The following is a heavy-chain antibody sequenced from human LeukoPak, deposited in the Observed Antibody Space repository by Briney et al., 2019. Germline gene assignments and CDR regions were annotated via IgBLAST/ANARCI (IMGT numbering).Heavy chain of an antibody. V-gene: IGHV3-23*01. CDR1: GFSFNTYS. D-gene: IGHD1-1*01. CDR2: INDDTP. J-gene: IGHJ4*02. CDR3: VRDFMYNTACTGC. Sequence: GGSLRLSCTTSGFSFNTYSMSWVRQSPGKGLEWVSAINDDTPYYTDSVKGRFTVSRDKSKDTLYLHLNSLRAEDTAVYYCVRDFMYNTACTGCWGQGTLVTVSS.